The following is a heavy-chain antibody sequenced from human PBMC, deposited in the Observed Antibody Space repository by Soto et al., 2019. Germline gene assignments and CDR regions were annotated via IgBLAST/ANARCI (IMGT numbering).Heavy chain of an antibody. J-gene: IGHJ4*02. V-gene: IGHV3-23*01. D-gene: IGHD1-1*01. CDR1: GFTFSSYA. CDR2: ISGSGGST. CDR3: AKHRTHWNDGVGFDY. Sequence: EVQLLESGGGLVQPGGSLRLSCAASGFTFSSYAMNWVRQAPGKGLEWVSAISGSGGSTYYADSVKGRFTISRDNTKNTLYLKMNSLRAEDTAVYYCAKHRTHWNDGVGFDYWGQGTLVTVSS.